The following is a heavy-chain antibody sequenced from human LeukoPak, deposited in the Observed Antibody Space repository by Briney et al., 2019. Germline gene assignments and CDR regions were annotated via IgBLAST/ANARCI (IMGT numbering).Heavy chain of an antibody. Sequence: GGSLRLSCAASRFTFSSYAMHWVRQAPGKGLEWVAVISYDGSNKYYADSVKGRFTISRDNSKNTLYLQMNSLRAEDTAVYYCASPTDDSSGYEEYFQHWGQGTLVTVSS. CDR1: RFTFSSYA. CDR2: ISYDGSNK. CDR3: ASPTDDSSGYEEYFQH. J-gene: IGHJ1*01. V-gene: IGHV3-30-3*01. D-gene: IGHD3-22*01.